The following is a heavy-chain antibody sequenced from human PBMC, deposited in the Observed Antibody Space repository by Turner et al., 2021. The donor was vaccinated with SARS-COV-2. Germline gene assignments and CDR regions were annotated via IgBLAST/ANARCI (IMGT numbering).Heavy chain of an antibody. Sequence: QVQLVQSGAEVKKPGASVKVSCKVSGYTLTELSMHWVRQAPGKGLEWRGGVDPEDGETIDAQKFQDRVTMTEDTATDTAYMELSSLRYEDTALYYGATGYAYCGGDCSMHYWGQGTLVTVSS. CDR3: ATGYAYCGGDCSMHY. J-gene: IGHJ4*02. D-gene: IGHD2-21*02. CDR2: VDPEDGET. CDR1: GYTLTELS. V-gene: IGHV1-24*01.